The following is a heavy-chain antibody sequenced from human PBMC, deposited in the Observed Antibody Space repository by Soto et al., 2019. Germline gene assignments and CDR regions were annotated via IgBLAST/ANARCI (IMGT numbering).Heavy chain of an antibody. CDR2: ISAYNGNT. V-gene: IGHV1-18*01. CDR3: ARGRLLWFGELSHNWFDP. Sequence: ASVKVSCKASGYTITSYGISWVRQAPGQGLEWMGWISAYNGNTNYAQKLQGRVTMTTDTSTSTAYMELRSLRSDDTAVYYCARGRLLWFGELSHNWFDPWGQGTLVTVSS. J-gene: IGHJ5*02. D-gene: IGHD3-10*01. CDR1: GYTITSYG.